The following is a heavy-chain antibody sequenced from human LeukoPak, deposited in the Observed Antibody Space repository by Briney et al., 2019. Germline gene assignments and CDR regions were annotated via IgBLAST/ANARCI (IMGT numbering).Heavy chain of an antibody. J-gene: IGHJ4*02. Sequence: GGSLSLSCAASGFTVSRNYMSWFREAPGKRLEWVSIIYSSGSTYYADSVKGRFTISRDNSKNTLYLQMNSLRAEDTAVYYCAREALGGGGYWGQGTLVTVSS. CDR2: IYSSGST. D-gene: IGHD3-10*01. CDR1: GFTVSRNY. V-gene: IGHV3-66*01. CDR3: AREALGGGGY.